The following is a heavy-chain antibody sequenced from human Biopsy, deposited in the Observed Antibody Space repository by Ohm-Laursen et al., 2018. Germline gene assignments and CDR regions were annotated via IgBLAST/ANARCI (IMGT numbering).Heavy chain of an antibody. CDR2: IFYRGST. CDR3: ARDYDTSGYYYVS. CDR1: GGSISNINYY. D-gene: IGHD3-22*01. J-gene: IGHJ5*02. V-gene: IGHV4-39*01. Sequence: SETLSLTCTVSGGSISNINYYWGWIRQPPGKGLEWIGSIFYRGSTHYKPSLKSRVNISVDTSKNQFSLKLNSVTAADTAVYYCARDYDTSGYYYVSWGQGTLVTVSS.